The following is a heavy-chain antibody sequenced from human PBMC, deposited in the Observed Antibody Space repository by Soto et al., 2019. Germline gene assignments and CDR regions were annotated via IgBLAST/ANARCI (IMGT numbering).Heavy chain of an antibody. CDR3: ARDRGGYVRPGYHYGLDV. D-gene: IGHD5-12*01. CDR2: IYYSGST. J-gene: IGHJ6*02. V-gene: IGHV4-30-4*01. Sequence: PSETLSLTCTVSGGSIRSGDYYWSWIRQPPGKGLEWIGDIYYSGSTYYHPSPQSRVTISVDTSNNQFSLRLTSVTAVDTAVYYCARDRGGYVRPGYHYGLDVWGQGTTVTVSS. CDR1: GGSIRSGDYY.